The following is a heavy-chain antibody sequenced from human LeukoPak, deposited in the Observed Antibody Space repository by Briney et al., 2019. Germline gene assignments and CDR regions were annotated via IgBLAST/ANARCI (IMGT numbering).Heavy chain of an antibody. CDR2: IYHSGST. J-gene: IGHJ3*02. CDR1: GGSISSGGYY. V-gene: IGHV4-30-2*01. Sequence: SETLSLTCTVSGGSISSGGYYWSWIRQPPGKGLEWIGYIYHSGSTYYNPPLKSRVTISVDRSKNQFSLKLSSVTAADTAVYYCARGPPDYYDSSGSREVAFDIWGQGTMVTVSS. D-gene: IGHD3-22*01. CDR3: ARGPPDYYDSSGSREVAFDI.